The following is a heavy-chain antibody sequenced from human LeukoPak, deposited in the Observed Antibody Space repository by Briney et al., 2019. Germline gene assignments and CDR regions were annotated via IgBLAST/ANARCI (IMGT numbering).Heavy chain of an antibody. CDR3: SKERAGYPKPYYFGY. CDR2: ISGSGANT. D-gene: IGHD3-16*02. V-gene: IGHV3-23*01. CDR1: GFTFSTYA. Sequence: GGSLRLSCAASGFTFSTYAMSWVRQAPGKGLEWVGTISGSGANTYYADSVRGRFTISSDNSKHTLYLHLNSLISEDTSVYYCSKERAGYPKPYYFGYWGQGNLVTVSS. J-gene: IGHJ4*02.